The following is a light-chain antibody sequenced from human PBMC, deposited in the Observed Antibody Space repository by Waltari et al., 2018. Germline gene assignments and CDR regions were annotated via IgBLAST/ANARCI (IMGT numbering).Light chain of an antibody. Sequence: QSALTQPPSASGSPGQSVTISCPGTTSDVGGYHYVPWYQQHPGKAPKLIIYEVNKRPSGVPDRFSGSKSGNTASLTVSGLQAEDDADYYCSSYADINSLVFGGGTKLTVL. J-gene: IGLJ2*01. V-gene: IGLV2-8*01. CDR3: SSYADINSLV. CDR1: TSDVGGYHY. CDR2: EVN.